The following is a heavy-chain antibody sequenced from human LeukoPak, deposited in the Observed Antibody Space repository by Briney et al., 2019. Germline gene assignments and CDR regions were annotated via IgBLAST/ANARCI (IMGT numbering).Heavy chain of an antibody. J-gene: IGHJ3*02. D-gene: IGHD2-15*01. CDR1: GLTFSNYG. CDR3: AKDQTMLLVADAFDI. CDR2: ISYDGSNR. V-gene: IGHV3-30*18. Sequence: GGSLRLSCAASGLTFSNYGMHWVRQAPGKGLEWVAVISYDGSNRYHADSVKGRFTISRDNSKNTLYLQMNILRAEDTAVYYCAKDQTMLLVADAFDIWGQGTMVTVSS.